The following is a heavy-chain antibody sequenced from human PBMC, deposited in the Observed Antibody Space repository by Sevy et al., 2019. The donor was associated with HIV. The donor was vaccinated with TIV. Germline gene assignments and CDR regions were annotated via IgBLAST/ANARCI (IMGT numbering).Heavy chain of an antibody. CDR3: ALERLSSNVAEYFQN. J-gene: IGHJ1*01. V-gene: IGHV3-30-3*01. D-gene: IGHD1-1*01. CDR2: ISLDGGNQ. Sequence: GGSLRLSCAASGFTFIAFSMHWVRQAPGKGLEWVATISLDGGNQHYADSVRGRFTISRDNSQNALFLQMNSLRPDDTALYYCALERLSSNVAEYFQNWGQGALVTVSS. CDR1: GFTFIAFS.